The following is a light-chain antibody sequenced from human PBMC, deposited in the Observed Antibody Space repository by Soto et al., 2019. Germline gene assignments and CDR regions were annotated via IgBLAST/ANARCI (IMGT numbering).Light chain of an antibody. CDR3: TSFSSSTSLYV. J-gene: IGLJ1*01. Sequence: QPVLTQPASVSGSLGQSITISCTGTTRDIAGYNYISWYQQLPGKAPKLMIYQVTIRPSGISNRFSGSKSGNTASLTISVLQAEDEADYYCTSFSSSTSLYVFGTGTQLTVL. V-gene: IGLV2-14*01. CDR2: QVT. CDR1: TRDIAGYNY.